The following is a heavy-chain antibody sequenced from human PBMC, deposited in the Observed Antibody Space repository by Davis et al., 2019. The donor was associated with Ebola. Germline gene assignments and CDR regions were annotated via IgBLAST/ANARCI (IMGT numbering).Heavy chain of an antibody. CDR1: GYSITRSDW. CDR3: ARAVGPCSTSSCLTWFGP. J-gene: IGHJ5*02. CDR2: IHYRGNT. Sequence: SETLSLTCAVSGYSITRSDWWGWIRQSPGKGLEWIGYIHYRGNTKDNPSLQSRVTMSLDTSKNQFSLNLKSVTAFDSAIYYCARAVGPCSTSSCLTWFGPWGQGIVVTVSS. V-gene: IGHV4-28*06. D-gene: IGHD2-2*01.